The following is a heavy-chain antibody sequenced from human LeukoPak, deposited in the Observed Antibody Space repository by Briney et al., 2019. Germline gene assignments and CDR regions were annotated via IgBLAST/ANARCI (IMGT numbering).Heavy chain of an antibody. V-gene: IGHV3-11*04. CDR1: GFTFSDYY. J-gene: IGHJ4*02. CDR2: ISSSGSTI. D-gene: IGHD2-2*02. CDR3: ARGGYCSSTSYYNRFWGPPNFDY. Sequence: GGSLRLSCAASGFTFSDYYMSWIRQAPGKGLEWVSYISSSGSTIYYADSVKGRFTISRDNAKNSLYLQMNSLRAEDTAVYYCARGGYCSSTSYYNRFWGPPNFDYWGQGTLVTVSS.